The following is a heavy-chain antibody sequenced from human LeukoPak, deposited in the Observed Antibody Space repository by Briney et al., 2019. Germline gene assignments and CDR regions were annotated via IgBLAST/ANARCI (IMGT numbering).Heavy chain of an antibody. D-gene: IGHD3-10*01. CDR2: ISGSGGST. J-gene: IGHJ4*02. CDR1: GFTFSSYA. CDR3: AKLPAYMVRVGGYFDY. Sequence: PGGSLRLSCAASGFTFSSYAMSWVRQAPGKGLEWVSAISGSGGSTYYADSVKGRFTISRDNSKNTLYLQMNSLRAEDTAVYYCAKLPAYMVRVGGYFDYWGQGTLVTVSS. V-gene: IGHV3-23*01.